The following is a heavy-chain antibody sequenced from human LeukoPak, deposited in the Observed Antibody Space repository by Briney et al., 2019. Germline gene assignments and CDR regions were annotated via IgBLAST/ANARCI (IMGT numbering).Heavy chain of an antibody. CDR1: GFTFSSYA. CDR3: ATESGTYSGTCFDY. Sequence: GGSLRLSCAASGFTFSSYAMHWVRQAPGKGLEWVAVISYDGSNKYYADSVKGRFTISRDNSKNTLYLQMNSLRAEDTAVYYCATESGTYSGTCFDYWGQGTLVTVSS. D-gene: IGHD1-26*01. J-gene: IGHJ4*02. V-gene: IGHV3-30-3*01. CDR2: ISYDGSNK.